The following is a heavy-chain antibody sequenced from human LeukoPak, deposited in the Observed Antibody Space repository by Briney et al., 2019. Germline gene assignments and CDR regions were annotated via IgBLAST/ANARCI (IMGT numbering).Heavy chain of an antibody. D-gene: IGHD1-20*01. J-gene: IGHJ4*02. CDR1: GFTFSSYW. CDR3: ARARYNWNPFDY. Sequence: GGSLRLSCAAPGFTFSSYWMHWVRQAPGKGLVWVSRINSDGSSTSYADSVKGRFTISRDNAKNTLYLQMNSLRAEDTAVYYCARARYNWNPFDYWGQGTLVTVSS. V-gene: IGHV3-74*01. CDR2: INSDGSST.